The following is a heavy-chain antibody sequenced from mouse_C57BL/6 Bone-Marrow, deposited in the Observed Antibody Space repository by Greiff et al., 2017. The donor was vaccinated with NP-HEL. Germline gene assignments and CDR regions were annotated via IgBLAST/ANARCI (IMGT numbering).Heavy chain of an antibody. Sequence: QVTLKESGPGILQPSQTLSLTCSFSGFSLSTFGMGVGWIRQPSGQGLEWLAHIWWDDDKYYNPALTSRLTISKDTSKNQVFLKIANVDTADTATYYCARAFYYDDGADYWGQGTTLTVSS. V-gene: IGHV8-8*01. D-gene: IGHD2-4*01. CDR2: IWWDDDK. J-gene: IGHJ2*01. CDR3: ARAFYYDDGADY. CDR1: GFSLSTFGMG.